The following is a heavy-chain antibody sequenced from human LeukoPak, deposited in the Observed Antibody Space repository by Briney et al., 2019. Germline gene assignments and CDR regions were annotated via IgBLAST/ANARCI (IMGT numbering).Heavy chain of an antibody. V-gene: IGHV3-30*18. CDR3: AKDPRAAGPYYYYYYMDV. J-gene: IGHJ6*03. CDR2: ISYDGSNK. CDR1: GFTFSSYG. D-gene: IGHD6-13*01. Sequence: GGSLRLSCAASGFTFSSYGMHWVRQAPGKGLEWVALISYDGSNKYYADSVKGRFTISRDNSKNTLYLQMNSLRADDTAMYYCAKDPRAAGPYYYYYYMDVWGQGTTVTVSS.